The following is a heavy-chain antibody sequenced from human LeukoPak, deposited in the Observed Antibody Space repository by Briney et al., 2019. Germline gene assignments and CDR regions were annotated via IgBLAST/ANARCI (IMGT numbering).Heavy chain of an antibody. D-gene: IGHD2-15*01. CDR3: ARGGHCSGGSCYSPLLDY. CDR2: IIPILGIA. V-gene: IGHV1-69*04. Sequence: SVKVSCKASGGTFSSYAISWVRQAPGQGLEWMGRIIPILGIANYAQKFQGRVTITADKSTSTAYMELSSLRSEDTAVYYCARGGHCSGGSCYSPLLDYWGQGTLVTVSS. J-gene: IGHJ4*02. CDR1: GGTFSSYA.